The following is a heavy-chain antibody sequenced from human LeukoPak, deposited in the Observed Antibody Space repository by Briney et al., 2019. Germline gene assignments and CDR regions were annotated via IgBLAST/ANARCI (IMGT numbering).Heavy chain of an antibody. V-gene: IGHV3-23*01. J-gene: IGHJ6*03. D-gene: IGHD2-21*01. CDR1: GFTFNIYA. CDR2: ISVRGDTT. Sequence: GGSLRLSCAASGFTFNIYAMSWVRQAPGKGLELVSGISVRGDTTYYADSVKGRFTISRDNSKNTLYLEMNSLRAEDTAMFYCARDTAIGTFHRGNSDYYYYMDVWGKGTTVVVSS. CDR3: ARDTAIGTFHRGNSDYYYYMDV.